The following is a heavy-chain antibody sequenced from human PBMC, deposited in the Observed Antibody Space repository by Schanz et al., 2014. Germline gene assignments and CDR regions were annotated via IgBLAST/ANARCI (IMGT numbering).Heavy chain of an antibody. J-gene: IGHJ4*02. D-gene: IGHD2-2*01. Sequence: QVQLVQSGAEVKKPGASVKVSCEASGYTFTSYYIHWFRQAPGQGLEWMGLINPSVGNTNYAQKFRGRVTVTRDTSTSTVNMELSSLRSEDTAVYYCARGGFFDSTSFDSWGQGTLVAVAS. V-gene: IGHV1-46*03. CDR2: INPSVGNT. CDR3: ARGGFFDSTSFDS. CDR1: GYTFTSYY.